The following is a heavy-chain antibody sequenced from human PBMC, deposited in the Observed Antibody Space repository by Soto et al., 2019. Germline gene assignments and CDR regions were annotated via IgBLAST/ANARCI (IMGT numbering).Heavy chain of an antibody. Sequence: QVHLQQWGAGLLKPSETLSLTCAVYGGSFSGYYWSWIRQSPGKGLEWFGEINHSGSTNSNPCLKRRVAISVDACKNQFALKLRSVTAADTAVYYCASGISLIVEGQGDALEKDYFDSWGQGTLVAVSS. J-gene: IGHJ4*02. CDR1: GGSFSGYY. D-gene: IGHD2-15*01. CDR2: INHSGST. V-gene: IGHV4-34*01. CDR3: ASGISLIVEGQGDALEKDYFDS.